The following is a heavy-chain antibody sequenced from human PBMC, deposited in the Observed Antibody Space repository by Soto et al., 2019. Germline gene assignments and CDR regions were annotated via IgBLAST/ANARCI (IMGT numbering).Heavy chain of an antibody. CDR1: GFTFSSYW. J-gene: IGHJ5*02. D-gene: IGHD3-3*01. CDR2: IKQDGSEK. CDR3: ARDGSSYDFWSGPGNWFDP. V-gene: IGHV3-7*01. Sequence: GGSLRLSCAASGFTFSSYWMSWVRQAPGKGLEWVANIKQDGSEKYYVGSVKGRFTISRDNAKNSLYLQMNSLRAEDTAVYYCARDGSSYDFWSGPGNWFDPWGQGTLVTVSS.